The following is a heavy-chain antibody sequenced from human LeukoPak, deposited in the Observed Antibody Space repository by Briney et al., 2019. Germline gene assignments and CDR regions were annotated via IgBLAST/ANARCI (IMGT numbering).Heavy chain of an antibody. CDR3: ARVGDSSGYYGYYYYYYGMDV. J-gene: IGHJ6*02. CDR2: INSDGSST. D-gene: IGHD3-22*01. Sequence: GGSLRLSCAASGFTFSSYWMHWVRQAPGKGLVWVSRINSDGSSTSYADSVKGRFTISRDNAKNTPYLQMNSLRAEDTAVYYCARVGDSSGYYGYYYYYYGMDVWGQGTTVTVSS. V-gene: IGHV3-74*01. CDR1: GFTFSSYW.